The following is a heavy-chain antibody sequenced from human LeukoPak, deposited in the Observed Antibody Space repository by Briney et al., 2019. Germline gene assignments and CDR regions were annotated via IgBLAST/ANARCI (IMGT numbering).Heavy chain of an antibody. CDR3: ARDVRPDY. Sequence: GGSLRLSCAASGFTFSSYWMSWVRQAPGEGLEWVANIKQDGTEKYYMDSVKGRFSISRDNSKNSLYLQMNALRAEDTAVYYCARDVRPDYWGQGTLVTVST. J-gene: IGHJ4*02. CDR1: GFTFSSYW. D-gene: IGHD6-6*01. V-gene: IGHV3-7*04. CDR2: IKQDGTEK.